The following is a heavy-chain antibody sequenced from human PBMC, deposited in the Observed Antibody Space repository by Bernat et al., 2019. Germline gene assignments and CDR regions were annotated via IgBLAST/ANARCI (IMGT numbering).Heavy chain of an antibody. Sequence: QVQLVESGGGVVQPGRSLRLSCAASGFTFSSYGMHWVRQAPGKGLEWVAVIWYDGSNKYYADSVKGRFTISRDNSKNTLYLQMNSLRAEDTAVYYCAREGTTLYYYYYYYMDVWGKGTTVTVSS. CDR1: GFTFSSYG. V-gene: IGHV3-33*01. D-gene: IGHD1-1*01. J-gene: IGHJ6*03. CDR3: AREGTTLYYYYYYYMDV. CDR2: IWYDGSNK.